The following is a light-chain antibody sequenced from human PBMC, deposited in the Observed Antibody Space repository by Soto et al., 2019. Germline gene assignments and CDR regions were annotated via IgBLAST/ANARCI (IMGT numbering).Light chain of an antibody. Sequence: DIQMTQSPSSVSASVGDRVTITCRASQGISNLLAWYQQNPEEAPKLLIYAPSSLQSGVPSRFSGSGSGADFLLTCGSLQPEDFATCYWQQANRLCTFGPATKVDFK. V-gene: IGKV1-12*01. CDR1: QGISNL. J-gene: IGKJ3*01. CDR2: APS. CDR3: QQANRLCT.